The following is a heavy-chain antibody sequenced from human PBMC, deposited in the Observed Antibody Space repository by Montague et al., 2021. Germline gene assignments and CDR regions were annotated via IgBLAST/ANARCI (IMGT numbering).Heavy chain of an antibody. V-gene: IGHV3-74*01. CDR1: GFSFSSYW. D-gene: IGHD6-13*01. CDR3: ARNLASAAPGAFDI. Sequence: PLSLSCAASGFSFSSYWMHWVRQAPGKGLLWVSRITLDGSSTTFADSVKGRFTTSRDNAKATLYLQMNSLRVEDTAVYYCARNLASAAPGAFDIWGQGTMVTVSS. J-gene: IGHJ3*02. CDR2: ITLDGSST.